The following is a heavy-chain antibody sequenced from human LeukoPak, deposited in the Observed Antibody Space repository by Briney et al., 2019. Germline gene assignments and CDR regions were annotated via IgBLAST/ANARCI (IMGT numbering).Heavy chain of an antibody. V-gene: IGHV1-24*01. Sequence: GASVKVSCKVSGYTLTELSMHWVRQAPGKGLEWMGGFDPEDGETIYAHKFQGRVTMTEDTSTDTAYMELSSLRSEDTAVYYCATASWREGHGGAFDIWGQGTMVTVSS. D-gene: IGHD6-13*01. J-gene: IGHJ3*02. CDR2: FDPEDGET. CDR3: ATASWREGHGGAFDI. CDR1: GYTLTELS.